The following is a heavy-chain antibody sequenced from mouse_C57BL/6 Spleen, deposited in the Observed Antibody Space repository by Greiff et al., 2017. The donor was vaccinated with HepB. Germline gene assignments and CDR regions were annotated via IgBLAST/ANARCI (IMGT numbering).Heavy chain of an antibody. D-gene: IGHD1-1*01. J-gene: IGHJ2*01. CDR1: GYTFTDYE. CDR2: IDPETGGT. CDR3: TIDPITTVVHY. V-gene: IGHV1-15*01. Sequence: QVQLQQSGAELVRPGASVTLSCKASGYTFTDYEMHWVKQTPVHGLEWIGAIDPETGGTAYNQKFKGKAILTADKSSSTAYMELRSLTSEDSAVYYCTIDPITTVVHYWGQGTTLTVSS.